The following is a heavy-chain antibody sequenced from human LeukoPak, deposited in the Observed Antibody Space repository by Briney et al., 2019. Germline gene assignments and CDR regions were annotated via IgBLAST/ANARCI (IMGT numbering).Heavy chain of an antibody. CDR1: GFTFSTYV. V-gene: IGHV3-23*01. J-gene: IGHJ4*02. D-gene: IGHD6-19*01. CDR3: AKGGDSSGWYNFDY. CDR2: IISSDGTT. Sequence: GGSLRLSCAASGFTFSTYVMSWVRQAPRKGLEWVSVIISSDGTTYYADSVKGRFTISRDSSKNTLYLQMSSLRAEDTAVYYCAKGGDSSGWYNFDYWGQGTLVTVSS.